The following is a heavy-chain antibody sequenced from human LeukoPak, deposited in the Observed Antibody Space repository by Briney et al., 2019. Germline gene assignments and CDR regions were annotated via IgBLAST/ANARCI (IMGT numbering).Heavy chain of an antibody. CDR3: ARAQATVTRGPFDY. Sequence: SETLSLTCAVYGGSFSGYYWSWIRQPPGKGLEWIGEINHSGSTNYNPSLKSRVTISVDTSKNPFSLKLSSVTAADTAVYYCARAQATVTRGPFDYWGQGTLVTVSS. CDR2: INHSGST. J-gene: IGHJ4*02. V-gene: IGHV4-34*01. D-gene: IGHD4-17*01. CDR1: GGSFSGYY.